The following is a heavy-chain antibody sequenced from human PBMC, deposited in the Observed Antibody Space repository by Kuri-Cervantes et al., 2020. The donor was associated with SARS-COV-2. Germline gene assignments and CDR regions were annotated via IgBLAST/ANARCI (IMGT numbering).Heavy chain of an antibody. CDR2: ISSSSIHI. J-gene: IGHJ6*02. D-gene: IGHD5-24*01. CDR3: ATRDGYNYYYYGMDV. Sequence: GESLKISCAGSGFNFSTYVMNWVRQAPGKGLEWVSSISSSSIHIYDADSVRGRFTISRDNSKNTLYLQMNSLRAEDTAVYYCATRDGYNYYYYGMDVWGQGTTVTVSS. CDR1: GFNFSTYV. V-gene: IGHV3-21*04.